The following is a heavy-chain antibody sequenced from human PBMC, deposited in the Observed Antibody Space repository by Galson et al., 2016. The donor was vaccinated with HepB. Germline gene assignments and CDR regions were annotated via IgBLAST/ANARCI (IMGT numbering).Heavy chain of an antibody. CDR3: ARYSNSWAPFDY. J-gene: IGHJ4*02. CDR2: ISGSGANT. V-gene: IGHV3-23*01. CDR1: GFTFSTYN. Sequence: SLRLSCAASGFTFSTYNMNWVRQAPGKGLEWVSGISGSGANTYYANAVKGRFTISRDNSNNTLYLQVNSLRAEDTALYFCARYSNSWAPFDYWGQGSLVTVSS. D-gene: IGHD6-13*01.